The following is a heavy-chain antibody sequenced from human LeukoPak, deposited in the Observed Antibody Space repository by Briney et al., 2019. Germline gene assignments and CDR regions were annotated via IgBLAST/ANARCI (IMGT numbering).Heavy chain of an antibody. CDR2: IYYSGST. J-gene: IGHJ4*02. V-gene: IGHV4-31*03. Sequence: SQTLSLTCTVSGGSVSSGGYYWSWIRQHPGKGLEWIGYIYYSGSTYYNPSLKSRVTISVDTSKNQFSLKLSSVTAADTAVYYCARGYCSGGSCYFDYWGQGTLVTVSS. CDR1: GGSVSSGGYY. D-gene: IGHD2-15*01. CDR3: ARGYCSGGSCYFDY.